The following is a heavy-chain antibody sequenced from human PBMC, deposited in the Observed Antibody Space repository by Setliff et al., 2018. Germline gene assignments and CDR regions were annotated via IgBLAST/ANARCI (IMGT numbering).Heavy chain of an antibody. CDR3: AKNGFGVVALGVNNWFDP. CDR1: GFTFSSYA. D-gene: IGHD3-10*01. V-gene: IGHV3-23*01. CDR2: ISGSGGST. Sequence: PGGSLRLSCTASGFTFSSYAMSWVRQAPGKGLEWVSAISGSGGSTYYADSVKGRFTISRDNSKNTLYLQMNSLRAEDTAVYYCAKNGFGVVALGVNNWFDPWGQGTTVTVSS. J-gene: IGHJ5*01.